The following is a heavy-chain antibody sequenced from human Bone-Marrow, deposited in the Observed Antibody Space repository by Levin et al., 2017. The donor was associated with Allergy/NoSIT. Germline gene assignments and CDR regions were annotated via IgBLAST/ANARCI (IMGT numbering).Heavy chain of an antibody. J-gene: IGHJ4*02. Sequence: GGSLRLSCAVSGISVTNSYMTWVRQAPGKGLEWVSIIYAGGATYYADSVKGRFTISRDTSTVFLQVDSLRGDDTAMYYCATTDGGSGSYYGYWGQGTLVTVSS. CDR1: GISVTNSY. V-gene: IGHV3-53*01. CDR2: IYAGGAT. D-gene: IGHD3-10*01. CDR3: ATTDGGSGSYYGY.